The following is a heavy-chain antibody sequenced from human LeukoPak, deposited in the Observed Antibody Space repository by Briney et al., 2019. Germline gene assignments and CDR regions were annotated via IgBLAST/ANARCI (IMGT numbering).Heavy chain of an antibody. CDR1: GGPISSYY. V-gene: IGHV4-59*01. CDR3: ARREKSPYYFDY. Sequence: PSETLSLTCTVSGGPISSYYWSWIRQPPGKGLEWIGYIYYSGSTNYNPSLKSRVTISVDTSQNQFSPKLSSVTAADTAVYYCARREKSPYYFDYWGQGTLVTVSS. J-gene: IGHJ4*02. CDR2: IYYSGST.